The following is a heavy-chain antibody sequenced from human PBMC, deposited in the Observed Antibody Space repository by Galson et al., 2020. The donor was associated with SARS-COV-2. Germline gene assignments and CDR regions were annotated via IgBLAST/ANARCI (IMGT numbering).Heavy chain of an antibody. Sequence: GGSLRLSCAASGFTFSSYGMHWVRQAPGKGLEWVAVIWYDGSTKYYADSVKGRFTISRDNSKNTLYLQMNSLRAEDTAVYYCARDAGYYDILRGGMDVGGQGTTVTVSS. J-gene: IGHJ6*02. CDR2: IWYDGSTK. V-gene: IGHV3-33*01. CDR1: GFTFSSYG. CDR3: ARDAGYYDILRGGMDV. D-gene: IGHD3-9*01.